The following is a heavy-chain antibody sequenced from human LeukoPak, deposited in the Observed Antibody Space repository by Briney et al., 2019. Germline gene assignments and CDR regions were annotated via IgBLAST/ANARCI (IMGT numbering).Heavy chain of an antibody. V-gene: IGHV3-21*04. D-gene: IGHD3-10*01. CDR1: GFIFSSYS. Sequence: GGSLRLSCAASGFIFSSYSMNWVRQAPGKGLEWVSSISSSSSYIYYADSVKGRFTISRDNAKNSLYLQMNSLRAEDTAVYYCAKDRGIISDYWGQGTLVTVSS. CDR2: ISSSSSYI. J-gene: IGHJ4*02. CDR3: AKDRGIISDY.